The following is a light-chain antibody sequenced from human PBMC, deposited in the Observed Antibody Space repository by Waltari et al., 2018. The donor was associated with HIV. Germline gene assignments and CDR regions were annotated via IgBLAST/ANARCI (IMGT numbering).Light chain of an antibody. CDR3: HSFDSHSGV. CDR2: EDN. Sequence: NFMLTQPHSVSESPGKTVTISCTRSSGNIASHYVQCYQQRPGSSPPTVIYEDNQRPSGVPDRFSGSIDSSSNSASLTISGLRTEDEADYYCHSFDSHSGVFGGGTKLTVL. CDR1: SGNIASHY. V-gene: IGLV6-57*01. J-gene: IGLJ3*02.